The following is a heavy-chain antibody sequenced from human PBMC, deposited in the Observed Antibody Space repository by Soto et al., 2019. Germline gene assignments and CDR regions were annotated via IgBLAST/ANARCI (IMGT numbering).Heavy chain of an antibody. CDR3: AKDLVVGTTTGFDY. D-gene: IGHD3-22*01. CDR1: GFTFSNYA. Sequence: GGSLRLSCAASGFTFSNYALSWVRQAPGTGLEWVSGISGSGGRTYYADSVKGRFTISTDNSKNTLYLQMNSLKAEDTAVYYCAKDLVVGTTTGFDYWGQGTLVTVSS. V-gene: IGHV3-23*01. CDR2: ISGSGGRT. J-gene: IGHJ4*02.